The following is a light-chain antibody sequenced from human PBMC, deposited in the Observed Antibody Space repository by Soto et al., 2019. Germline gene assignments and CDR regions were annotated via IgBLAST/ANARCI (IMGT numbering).Light chain of an antibody. V-gene: IGLV2-14*01. J-gene: IGLJ2*01. CDR1: SGDVGGYNY. Sequence: QSVLTQPASVSGSPGQSITISCTGTSGDVGGYNYVSWYQQHPGKAPKLLIYVVSHRPSGVSHRFSGSKSGNTASLTISGLQAEDEADYYCSSYTSSGTRVFGGGTKLTVL. CDR3: SSYTSSGTRV. CDR2: VVS.